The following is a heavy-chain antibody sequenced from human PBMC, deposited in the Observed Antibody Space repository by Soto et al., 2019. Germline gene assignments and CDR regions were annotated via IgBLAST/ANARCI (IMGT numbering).Heavy chain of an antibody. J-gene: IGHJ6*02. D-gene: IGHD7-27*01. CDR1: GGSISSGDYY. CDR3: AREGLLTDYGMDV. V-gene: IGHV4-30-4*01. CDR2: IYYSGST. Sequence: LSLTCTVSGGSISSGDYYWSWIRQPPGKGLEWIGYIYYSGSTYYNPSLKSRVTISVDTSKNQFSLKLSSVTAADTAVYYCAREGLLTDYGMDVWGQGTTVTVSS.